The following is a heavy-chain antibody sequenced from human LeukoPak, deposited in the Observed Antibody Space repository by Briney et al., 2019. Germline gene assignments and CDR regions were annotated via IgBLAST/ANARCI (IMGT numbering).Heavy chain of an antibody. Sequence: SQTLSLTCTVSGGSISSGGYYWSWIRQPPGKGLEWIGYIYYSGSTYYNPSLKSRVTISVDTSKNQFSLKLSSVTAADTAVYYCARGATIFGVVMEAFDIWGQGTMVTVSS. J-gene: IGHJ3*02. CDR1: GGSISSGGYY. CDR2: IYYSGST. V-gene: IGHV4-30-4*08. CDR3: ARGATIFGVVMEAFDI. D-gene: IGHD3-3*01.